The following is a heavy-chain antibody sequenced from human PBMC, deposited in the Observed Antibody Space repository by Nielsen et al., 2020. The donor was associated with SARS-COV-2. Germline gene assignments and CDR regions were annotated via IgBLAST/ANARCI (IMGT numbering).Heavy chain of an antibody. Sequence: ASVKVSCKVSGYTLTELSTHWVRQAPGKGLEWMGGFDPEDGETIYAQKFQGRVTMTEDTSTDTAYMELSSLRSEDTAVYYCATAPGIAAATTGWFDPWGQGTLVTVSS. D-gene: IGHD6-25*01. V-gene: IGHV1-24*01. CDR3: ATAPGIAAATTGWFDP. CDR1: GYTLTELS. J-gene: IGHJ5*02. CDR2: FDPEDGET.